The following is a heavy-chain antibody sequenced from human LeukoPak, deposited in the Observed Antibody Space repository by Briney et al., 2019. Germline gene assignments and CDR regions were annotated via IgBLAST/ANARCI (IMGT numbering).Heavy chain of an antibody. CDR1: GFTFSTYC. V-gene: IGHV3-30*02. J-gene: IGHJ6*03. CDR2: IRNDGTNK. D-gene: IGHD1-26*01. Sequence: GGSLRLSCAPSGFTFSTYCMHWVRQAPGKGLEWVAFIRNDGTNKYYADSVKGRFTISRDNSKNTLYLQMNSLRADDTAVYYCAKGRGWEASYYYYYMDVWGIGTTVTISS. CDR3: AKGRGWEASYYYYYMDV.